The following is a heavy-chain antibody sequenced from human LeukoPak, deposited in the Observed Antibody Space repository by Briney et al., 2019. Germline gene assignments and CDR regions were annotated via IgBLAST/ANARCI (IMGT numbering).Heavy chain of an antibody. CDR2: ISSSSSYI. D-gene: IGHD6-6*01. V-gene: IGHV3-21*01. Sequence: PGGSLRLSCAASGFTFSSYSMNWVRQAPGKGLEWVSSISSSSSYIYYADSVKGRFTISRDNAKNSLYLQVNSLRAEDTAVYYCARDRHIYSSSSLWGQGTLVTVSS. CDR1: GFTFSSYS. CDR3: ARDRHIYSSSSL. J-gene: IGHJ4*02.